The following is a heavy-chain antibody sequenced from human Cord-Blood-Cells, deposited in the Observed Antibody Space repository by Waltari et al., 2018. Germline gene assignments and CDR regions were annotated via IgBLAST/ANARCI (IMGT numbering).Heavy chain of an antibody. V-gene: IGHV4-31*03. CDR3: ARAERVYSGYGSYFDY. J-gene: IGHJ4*02. Sequence: QVQLQESGPGLVKPSQTLSLTCTVSGGSISSGGYYWSWIRQHPGKGLEWIGYIYYSESTYYNPSLKGRVTISVDTSKNQFSLKLSSVTAADAAVYYCARAERVYSGYGSYFDYWGQGTLVTVSS. CDR1: GGSISSGGYY. CDR2: IYYSEST. D-gene: IGHD5-12*01.